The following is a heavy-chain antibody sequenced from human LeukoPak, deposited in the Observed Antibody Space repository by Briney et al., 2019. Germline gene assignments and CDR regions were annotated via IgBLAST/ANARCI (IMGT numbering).Heavy chain of an antibody. D-gene: IGHD5-18*01. CDR3: ARDRYSYGYPYYFDY. V-gene: IGHV3-64*01. Sequence: GGSLRLSCAASGFTFSSYAMHWVRQAPGKGLEYVSAISSNGGSTYYANSVKGRFTISRDNAKNSLCLQMNSLRAEDTAVYYCARDRYSYGYPYYFDYWGQGTLVTVSS. CDR1: GFTFSSYA. CDR2: ISSNGGST. J-gene: IGHJ4*02.